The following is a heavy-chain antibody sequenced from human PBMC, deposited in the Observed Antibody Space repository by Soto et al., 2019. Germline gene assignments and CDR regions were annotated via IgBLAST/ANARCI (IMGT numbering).Heavy chain of an antibody. V-gene: IGHV6-1*01. CDR1: GDSVSNNGAT. CDR2: AYYRSRWIY. CDR3: ARDPPDLLSAFDY. D-gene: IGHD6-19*01. J-gene: IGHJ4*02. Sequence: QTLSLTCAISGDSVSNNGATWNWIRQSPSRGLEWLGRAYYRSRWIYDYAMSVKSRISINPDTSKNQVSLQLNSVTPADTAVYYCARDPPDLLSAFDYWGRGTLVTVSS.